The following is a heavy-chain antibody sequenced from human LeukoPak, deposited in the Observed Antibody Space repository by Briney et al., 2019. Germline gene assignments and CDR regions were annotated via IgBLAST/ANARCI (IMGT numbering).Heavy chain of an antibody. CDR2: IIPILGIA. Sequence: SVKVSCKASGGTFSSYAISWVRQAPGQGLEWMGRIIPILGIANYAQKFQGRVTITADKSTSTAYMELSSLRSEDTAVYYCARDRDDSSGYYNYFDYWGQGTLVTVSS. V-gene: IGHV1-69*04. J-gene: IGHJ4*02. CDR3: ARDRDDSSGYYNYFDY. D-gene: IGHD3-22*01. CDR1: GGTFSSYA.